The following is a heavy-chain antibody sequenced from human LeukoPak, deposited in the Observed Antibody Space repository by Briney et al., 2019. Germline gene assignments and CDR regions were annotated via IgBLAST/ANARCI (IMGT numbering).Heavy chain of an antibody. CDR2: INTDGSST. V-gene: IGHV3-74*01. Sequence: GGSLRLSCAASGFTFSTSWMHWVRQAPGKGLVWVSRINTDGSSTAYADSVKGRFTISRDNAKDTLYLQMNSLRAEDTAVYYCGRDVAAAGVTWGQGTLVTVSS. CDR1: GFTFSTSW. D-gene: IGHD6-13*01. CDR3: GRDVAAAGVT. J-gene: IGHJ5*02.